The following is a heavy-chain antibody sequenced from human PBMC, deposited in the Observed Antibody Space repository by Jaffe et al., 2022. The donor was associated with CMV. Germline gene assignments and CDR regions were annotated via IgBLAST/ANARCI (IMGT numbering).Heavy chain of an antibody. V-gene: IGHV1-18*01. J-gene: IGHJ6*02. D-gene: IGHD2-2*01. CDR3: ARGGLGYCSSTSCYHSLRDYYYGMDV. CDR2: ISAYNGNT. Sequence: QVQLVQSGAEVKKPGASVKVSCKASGYTFTSYGISWVRQAPGQGLEWMGWISAYNGNTNYAQKLQGRVTMTTDTSTSTAYMELRSLRSDDTAVYYCARGGLGYCSSTSCYHSLRDYYYGMDVWGQGTTVTVSS. CDR1: GYTFTSYG.